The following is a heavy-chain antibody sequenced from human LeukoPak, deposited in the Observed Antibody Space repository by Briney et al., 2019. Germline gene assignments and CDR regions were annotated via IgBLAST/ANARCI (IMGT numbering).Heavy chain of an antibody. CDR1: GYTFTSYG. CDR3: ARDVTVRPYYYYGMDV. CDR2: ISAYNGNT. V-gene: IGHV1-18*01. J-gene: IGHJ6*02. Sequence: ASVKVSCKASGYTFTSYGISWVRQAPGQGLERMGWISAYNGNTNYAQKLQGRVTMTTVTSTSTAYMELRSLRSDDTAVYYCARDVTVRPYYYYGMDVWGQGTTVTVSS.